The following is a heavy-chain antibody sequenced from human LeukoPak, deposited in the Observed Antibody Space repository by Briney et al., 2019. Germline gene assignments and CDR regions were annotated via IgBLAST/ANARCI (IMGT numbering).Heavy chain of an antibody. CDR3: ARGLDTAMAPFDY. J-gene: IGHJ4*02. V-gene: IGHV3-48*03. CDR1: GFTFSSYE. D-gene: IGHD5-18*01. Sequence: GGSLRLSCAASGFTFSSYEMNWVRQAPGKGLEWVSYISSSGSTIYYADSVKGRFTISRDNAKNSLYLQMNSLRAEDTAVYYCARGLDTAMAPFDYWGQGTLVTVSS. CDR2: ISSSGSTI.